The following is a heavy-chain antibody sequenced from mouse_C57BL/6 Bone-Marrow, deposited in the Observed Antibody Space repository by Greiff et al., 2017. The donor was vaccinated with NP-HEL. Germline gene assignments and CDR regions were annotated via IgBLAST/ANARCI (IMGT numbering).Heavy chain of an antibody. CDR3: AREGLRRGSYWYFDV. CDR2: IDPSDSYT. Sequence: QVQLQQPGAELVMPGASVKLSCKASGYTFTSYWMHWAKQRPGQGLEWIGEIDPSDSYTNYNQKFKGKSTLTVDKSSSTAYMQLSSLTSEDSAVYYCAREGLRRGSYWYFDVWGTGTTVTVSS. J-gene: IGHJ1*03. D-gene: IGHD2-2*01. V-gene: IGHV1-69*01. CDR1: GYTFTSYW.